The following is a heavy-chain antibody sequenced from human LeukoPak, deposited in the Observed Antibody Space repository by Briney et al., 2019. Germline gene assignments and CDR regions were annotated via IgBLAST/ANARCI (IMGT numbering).Heavy chain of an antibody. CDR2: VDPEEGET. CDR1: GSTVTDYY. D-gene: IGHD2-2*01. Sequence: ATVKISCKASGSTVTDYYIHWVQQAPGKGLEWMGRVDPEEGETIYADRFQGSLIITADTFTDTAYMELSSLRSEDTAVYFCATSPSIPAAPNDYWGQGTLVTVSS. CDR3: ATSPSIPAAPNDY. V-gene: IGHV1-69-2*01. J-gene: IGHJ4*02.